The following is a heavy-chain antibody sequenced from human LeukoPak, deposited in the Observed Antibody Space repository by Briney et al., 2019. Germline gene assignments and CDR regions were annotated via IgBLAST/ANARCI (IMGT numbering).Heavy chain of an antibody. Sequence: GGSLRLSCAASGFTLSSYAMSWVRQAPGKGLEWVSAISGSGGSTYYADSVKGRFTISRDNSKNTLYLQMNSLRAEDTAVYYCARLRYFDWFRSHFDYWGQGTLVTVSS. J-gene: IGHJ4*02. CDR2: ISGSGGST. D-gene: IGHD3-9*01. CDR3: ARLRYFDWFRSHFDY. V-gene: IGHV3-23*01. CDR1: GFTLSSYA.